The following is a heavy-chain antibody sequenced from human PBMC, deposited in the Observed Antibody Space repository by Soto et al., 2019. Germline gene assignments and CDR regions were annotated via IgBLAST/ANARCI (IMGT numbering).Heavy chain of an antibody. Sequence: GGSLRLSCVASGFTFSDYYMTWVRQAPGKGLEWVAYISSSGSGIYYPDSVKGRFTISRDNAKNSLYLQMSSLRAEDSAVYYCARAYSDAFDIWGQGTMVTVSS. V-gene: IGHV3-11*01. D-gene: IGHD2-15*01. CDR2: ISSSGSGI. J-gene: IGHJ3*02. CDR1: GFTFSDYY. CDR3: ARAYSDAFDI.